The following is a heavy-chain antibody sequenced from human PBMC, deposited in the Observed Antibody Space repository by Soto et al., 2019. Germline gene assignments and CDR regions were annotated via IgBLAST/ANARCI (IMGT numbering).Heavy chain of an antibody. Sequence: GGSLRLSCAASGFTFSSYAMSWVRQAPGKGLEWVSAISGSGGSTYYADSVKGRFTISRDNSKNTLYLQMNSLRAEDTAVYYCAKDTSCSGGSCYPEYFQHWGQGTLVTVSS. J-gene: IGHJ1*01. CDR2: ISGSGGST. D-gene: IGHD2-15*01. V-gene: IGHV3-23*01. CDR1: GFTFSSYA. CDR3: AKDTSCSGGSCYPEYFQH.